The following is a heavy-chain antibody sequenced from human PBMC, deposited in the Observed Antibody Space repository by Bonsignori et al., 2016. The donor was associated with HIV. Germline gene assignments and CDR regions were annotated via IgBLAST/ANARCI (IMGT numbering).Heavy chain of an antibody. V-gene: IGHV3-23*01. J-gene: IGHJ4*02. Sequence: GRSLKISCAASGFTFSSYAMSWVRQAPGKGLEWVSAISGSGGSTYYADSVKGRFTISRDNSKNTLYLQMNSLRAEDTAVYYCAKDRGYYYDSSGYSFDYWGQGTLVTVSS. CDR1: GFTFSSYA. CDR2: ISGSGGST. D-gene: IGHD3-22*01. CDR3: AKDRGYYYDSSGYSFDY.